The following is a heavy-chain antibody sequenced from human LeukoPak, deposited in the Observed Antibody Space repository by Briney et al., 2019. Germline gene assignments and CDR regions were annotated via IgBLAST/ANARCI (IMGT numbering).Heavy chain of an antibody. CDR1: GGSFSGYY. D-gene: IGHD3-10*01. V-gene: IGHV4-34*01. Sequence: PSETLSLTCAVYGGSFSGYYWSWIRQPPGKGLEWIGEINHSGSTNYSPSLKSRVTISVDTSKNQFSLKLSSVTAADTAVYYCARHGSGSYYNPPDYWGQGTLVTVSS. CDR3: ARHGSGSYYNPPDY. J-gene: IGHJ4*02. CDR2: INHSGST.